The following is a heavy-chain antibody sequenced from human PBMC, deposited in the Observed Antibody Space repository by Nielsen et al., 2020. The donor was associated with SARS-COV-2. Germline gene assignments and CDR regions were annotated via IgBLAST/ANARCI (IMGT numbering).Heavy chain of an antibody. CDR2: THHSGRT. V-gene: IGHV4-4*02. CDR3: ARELGYYDILTGYYIGYYGMDV. J-gene: IGHJ6*02. D-gene: IGHD3-9*01. Sequence: VRQAPGKGLEWIGETHHSGRTNYNPSLKSRVTISVDTSKNQFSLKLSSVTAADTAVYYCARELGYYDILTGYYIGYYGMDVWGQGTTVTVSS.